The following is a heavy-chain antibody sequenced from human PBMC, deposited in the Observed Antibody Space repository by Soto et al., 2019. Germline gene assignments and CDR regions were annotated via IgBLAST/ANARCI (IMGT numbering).Heavy chain of an antibody. D-gene: IGHD1-7*01. CDR1: GGSISSTSHY. J-gene: IGHJ5*02. CDR3: ARPSTNWNSNWFDP. Sequence: SETLSLTCTVSGGSISSTSHYWAWMRQPPGKGLEWIGSMYYSGSTYYDPSLKSRVTISVDTSKNQFSLNLNSVTAADTAIYYCARPSTNWNSNWFDPWGQRSLVT. CDR2: MYYSGST. V-gene: IGHV4-39*01.